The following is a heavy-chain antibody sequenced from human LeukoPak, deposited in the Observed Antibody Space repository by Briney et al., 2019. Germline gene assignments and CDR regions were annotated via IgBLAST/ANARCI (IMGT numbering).Heavy chain of an antibody. V-gene: IGHV3-23*01. Sequence: GGSLRLSCAASGFTFSSYAMSWVRQAPGKGLEWVSPISGSGGSTYYADSVKGRFTISRDNSKNTLYLQMNSLRAEDTAVYYCAKDPRPGPFGDSTEADYWGQGTLVTVSS. J-gene: IGHJ4*02. D-gene: IGHD3-22*01. CDR1: GFTFSSYA. CDR2: ISGSGGST. CDR3: AKDPRPGPFGDSTEADY.